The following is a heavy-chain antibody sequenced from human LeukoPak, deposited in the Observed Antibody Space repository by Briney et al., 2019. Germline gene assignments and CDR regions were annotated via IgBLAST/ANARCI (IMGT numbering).Heavy chain of an antibody. V-gene: IGHV4-34*01. D-gene: IGHD4-17*01. CDR2: IHHDGRT. CDR1: GGSLSGHY. CDR3: AREPVPQDYGDTVNAYDL. Sequence: PSGTLALTCAVCGGSLSGHYWSWIRQSPGKGLEWIGDIHHDGRTKYSPSLKSRVSILLDTSKNEVSLRLTPVTAADTALYFCAREPVPQDYGDTVNAYDLWGQGTMVIVSS. J-gene: IGHJ3*01.